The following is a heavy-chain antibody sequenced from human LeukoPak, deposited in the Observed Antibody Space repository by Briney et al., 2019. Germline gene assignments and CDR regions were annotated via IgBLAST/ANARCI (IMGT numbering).Heavy chain of an antibody. Sequence: GEALKISSKGSGYSFTSYRIGWVRQMTGKGLELIGNIYPGGSDTRYSPSFQGQVTISADKSISPAYPQWSSLKASDPTTYYCARQTYSGSYYPVFSFDYWGQGTLVTVS. D-gene: IGHD1-26*01. V-gene: IGHV5-51*01. CDR1: GYSFTSYR. CDR3: ARQTYSGSYYPVFSFDY. CDR2: IYPGGSDT. J-gene: IGHJ4*02.